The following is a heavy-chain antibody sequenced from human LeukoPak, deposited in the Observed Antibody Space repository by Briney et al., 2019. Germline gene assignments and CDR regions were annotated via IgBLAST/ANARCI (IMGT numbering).Heavy chain of an antibody. Sequence: GESLKISCKGSGYSFTSYWIGWVRQMRGKGLEWMGIIYPGDSDTRYGPSFQGQVTISADKSLSTAYLQWSSLKASDTAMYYCARLEPEYQLLPNWFDPWGQGTLVTVSS. CDR3: ARLEPEYQLLPNWFDP. CDR2: IYPGDSDT. D-gene: IGHD2-2*01. V-gene: IGHV5-51*01. CDR1: GYSFTSYW. J-gene: IGHJ5*02.